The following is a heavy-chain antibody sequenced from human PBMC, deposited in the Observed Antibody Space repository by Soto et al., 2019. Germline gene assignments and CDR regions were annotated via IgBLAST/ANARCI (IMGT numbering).Heavy chain of an antibody. CDR1: GFTFSDYS. Sequence: GGSLRLSCAASGFTFSDYSMNWVRQAPGKGLEWPSFIDTSGTPRHYADSVKGRFTISRDNAKDSLYLQMDSLRDEDAAVYYCVWQLSLRHWGRGTLVTVSS. J-gene: IGHJ1*01. CDR2: IDTSGTPR. V-gene: IGHV3-48*02. CDR3: VWQLSLRH. D-gene: IGHD1-1*01.